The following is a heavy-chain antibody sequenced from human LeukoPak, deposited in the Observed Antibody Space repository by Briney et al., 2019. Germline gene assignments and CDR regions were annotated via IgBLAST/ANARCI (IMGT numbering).Heavy chain of an antibody. CDR1: GYTFTSYD. Sequence: GASVKVSCKASGYTFTSYDINWVRQATGQGLEWMGWMNPNSGNTGYAQKFQGRVTITRSTSISTAYMELSSLRSEDTAVYYCARDPGQQLYDYWGQGTLVTVSS. J-gene: IGHJ4*02. V-gene: IGHV1-8*03. CDR2: MNPNSGNT. D-gene: IGHD6-13*01. CDR3: ARDPGQQLYDY.